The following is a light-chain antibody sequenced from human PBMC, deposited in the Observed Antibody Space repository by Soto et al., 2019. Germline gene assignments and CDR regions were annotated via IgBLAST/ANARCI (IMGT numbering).Light chain of an antibody. J-gene: IGKJ1*01. CDR1: QTISSW. CDR3: QYYNTFSGT. V-gene: IGKV1-5*01. Sequence: DIQMTQSPSTLSGSVGDRVTITCRASQTISSWLAWYQQKPGKAPKLLVYGVSSLETGVPSRFSGSGSGTEFALTISSLQPDDFATYYCQYYNTFSGTFGQGTKVDI. CDR2: GVS.